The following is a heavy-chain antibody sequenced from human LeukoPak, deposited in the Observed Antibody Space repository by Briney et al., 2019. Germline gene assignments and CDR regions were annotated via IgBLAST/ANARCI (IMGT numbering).Heavy chain of an antibody. CDR1: GFTFSSYA. CDR2: ISGSGGST. J-gene: IGHJ6*03. V-gene: IGHV3-23*01. Sequence: GGSLRLSCAASGFTFSSYAMSWVRQAPGKGLEWVSAISGSGGSTYYADSVKGRFTISRDNSKNTLYLQMNSLRAEDTAVYYCAKHVSSSRRYYYYYMDVWAKGPRSPSP. D-gene: IGHD6-6*01. CDR3: AKHVSSSRRYYYYYMDV.